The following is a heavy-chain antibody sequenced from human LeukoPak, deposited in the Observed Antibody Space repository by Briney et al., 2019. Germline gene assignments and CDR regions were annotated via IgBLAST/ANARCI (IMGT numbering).Heavy chain of an antibody. J-gene: IGHJ4*02. D-gene: IGHD3-16*01. CDR2: ISNSGTII. CDR1: GFTFSDYY. CDR3: AKEFGLVAHFDY. Sequence: GGSLRLSCAASGFTFSDYYMNWIRQAPGKGLEWVSYISNSGTIISYADSVKGRFTISRDNTKNSLYLQMNSLRAEDTAVYYCAKEFGLVAHFDYWGQGTLVTVSS. V-gene: IGHV3-11*04.